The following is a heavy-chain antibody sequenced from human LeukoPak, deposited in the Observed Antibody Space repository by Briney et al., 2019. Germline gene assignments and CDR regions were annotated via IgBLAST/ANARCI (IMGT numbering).Heavy chain of an antibody. J-gene: IGHJ5*02. CDR1: GGSISSGDYY. V-gene: IGHV4-30-4*08. CDR3: AKGGRAPPDTLWWFDP. D-gene: IGHD2-15*01. Sequence: SETLSLTCTVSGGSISSGDYYWSWIRQPPGKGLEWIGYIYYSGSTYYNPSLKSRVTISVDTSKNQFSLKLSSVTAADTAVYYCAKGGRAPPDTLWWFDPWGQGTLVTVSS. CDR2: IYYSGST.